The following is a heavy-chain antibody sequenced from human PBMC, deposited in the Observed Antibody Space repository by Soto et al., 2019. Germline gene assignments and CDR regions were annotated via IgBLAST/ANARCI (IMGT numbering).Heavy chain of an antibody. CDR3: AKDKGIALNLFDY. D-gene: IGHD6-13*01. CDR1: GFTFDDYA. CDR2: ISWNSGRI. J-gene: IGHJ4*02. V-gene: IGHV3-9*01. Sequence: EVQLVESGGGLVQPGRSLRLSCAASGFTFDDYAMHWVRQAPGKGLEWVSGISWNSGRIGYADSVKGRFTISRDNAKNPLYLQMNRLRAEDTALYYRAKDKGIALNLFDYWGQGTLVTVSS.